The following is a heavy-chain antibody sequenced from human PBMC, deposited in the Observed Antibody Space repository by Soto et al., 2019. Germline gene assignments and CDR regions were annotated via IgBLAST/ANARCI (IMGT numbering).Heavy chain of an antibody. Sequence: GGSLRLSCAASGFTFSNAWMSWVRQAPGKGLEWVGRIKSKTDGGTTDYAAPVKGRVTISRDDSKNTLYLQMNSLKTEDTAVYYCTLYGSGSYYPYYYYMDVWGKGTTVTVS. D-gene: IGHD3-10*01. CDR1: GFTFSNAW. J-gene: IGHJ6*03. CDR2: IKSKTDGGTT. CDR3: TLYGSGSYYPYYYYMDV. V-gene: IGHV3-15*01.